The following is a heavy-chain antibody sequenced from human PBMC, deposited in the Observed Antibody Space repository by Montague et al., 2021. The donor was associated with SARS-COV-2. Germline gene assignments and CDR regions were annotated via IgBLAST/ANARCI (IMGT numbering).Heavy chain of an antibody. CDR2: MDERGST. CDR3: ARDVRTSTWSIRGYGGNYYFDS. J-gene: IGHJ4*02. Sequence: SETLSLTCAVSGGSISTSHWWSWVRQPPGKGLEWIEGMDERGSTNYSPSLKSRITMSIDKSANQFSLKLASLTAADTAIYFCARDVRTSTWSIRGYGGNYYFDSWGQGTLVAVSS. V-gene: IGHV4-4*02. CDR1: GGSISTSHW. D-gene: IGHD4-23*01.